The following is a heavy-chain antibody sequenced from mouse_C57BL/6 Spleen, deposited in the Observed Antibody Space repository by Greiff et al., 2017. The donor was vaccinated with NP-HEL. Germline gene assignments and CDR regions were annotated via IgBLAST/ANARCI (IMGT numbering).Heavy chain of an antibody. V-gene: IGHV1-82*01. CDR1: GYAFSSSW. Sequence: VKLQESGPELVKPGASVKISCKASGYAFSSSWMNWVKQRPGKGLEWIGRIYPGDGDTNYNGKFKGKATLTADKSSSTAYMQLSSLTSEDSAVYFCAREVYYGNSWYFDVWGTGTTVTVSS. CDR3: AREVYYGNSWYFDV. CDR2: IYPGDGDT. J-gene: IGHJ1*03. D-gene: IGHD2-1*01.